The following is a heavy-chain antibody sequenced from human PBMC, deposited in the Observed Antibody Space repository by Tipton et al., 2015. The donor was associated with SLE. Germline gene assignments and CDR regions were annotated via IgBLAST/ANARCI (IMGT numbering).Heavy chain of an antibody. V-gene: IGHV4-59*01. J-gene: IGHJ3*02. CDR1: GGSISVYF. CDR2: VHYSGNT. CDR3: ARAAFNWNDRDALDI. D-gene: IGHD1-1*01. Sequence: TLSLTCTVPGGSISVYFWNWIRQSPGKGLEWIGYVHYSGNTNYNPSLKSRVTMSVDTSKNHFSLRLRSVTAADTATYFCARAAFNWNDRDALDIWGQGTLVAVSS.